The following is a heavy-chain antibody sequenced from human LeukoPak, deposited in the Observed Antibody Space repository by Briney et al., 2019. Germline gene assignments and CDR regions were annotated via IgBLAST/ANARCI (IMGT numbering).Heavy chain of an antibody. CDR3: TSGVAVAGTYYYYGMDV. D-gene: IGHD6-19*01. V-gene: IGHV3-49*04. CDR1: GFTFGDYA. Sequence: GRSLRLSCTASGFTFGDYAMSWVRQAPGKGLEWVGFIRSKAYGGTTEYAASVKGRFTISRDDSKSNAYLQMNSLKTEDTAVYYCTSGVAVAGTYYYYGMDVWGQGTTVTVSS. J-gene: IGHJ6*02. CDR2: IRSKAYGGTT.